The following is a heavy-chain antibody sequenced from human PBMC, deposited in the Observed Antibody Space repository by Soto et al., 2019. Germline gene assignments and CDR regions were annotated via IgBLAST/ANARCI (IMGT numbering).Heavy chain of an antibody. J-gene: IGHJ3*02. V-gene: IGHV4-34*01. D-gene: IGHD2-8*01. Sequence: SETLSLTCAVYGGSFSGYYWSWIRQPPGKGLEWIGEINHSGSTNYNPSLKSRVTISVDTSKNQFSLKLSSVTAADTAVYYCARGLGTNGAHSDAFDIWGQGTMVTVSS. CDR2: INHSGST. CDR1: GGSFSGYY. CDR3: ARGLGTNGAHSDAFDI.